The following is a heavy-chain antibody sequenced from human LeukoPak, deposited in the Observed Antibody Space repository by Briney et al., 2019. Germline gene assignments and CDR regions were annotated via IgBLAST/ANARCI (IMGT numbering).Heavy chain of an antibody. V-gene: IGHV4-59*01. Sequence: PSETLSLTCAVSGVSIRSYFWSWIRQPPGKGLEWIGYIYYSGSTNYNPSLKSRVTISVDTSKSQFSLNLSSVTAADTAVYYCARRRGMDVWGQGTTVTVSS. CDR3: ARRRGMDV. J-gene: IGHJ6*02. CDR1: GVSIRSYF. CDR2: IYYSGST.